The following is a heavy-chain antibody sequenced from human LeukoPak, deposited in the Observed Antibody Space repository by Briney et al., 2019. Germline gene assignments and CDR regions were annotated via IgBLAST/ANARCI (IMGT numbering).Heavy chain of an antibody. CDR1: GYTFTSYG. V-gene: IGHV1-18*01. D-gene: IGHD3-22*01. CDR2: ISACNGNT. J-gene: IGHJ3*02. Sequence: ASVKVSCKASGYTFTSYGISWVRQAPGQGLEWMGWISACNGNTNYAQKLQGRVTMTTDTSTSTAYMELRSLRSDDTAVYYCARDVDSSGYYYGGIDDAFDIWGQGTMVTVSS. CDR3: ARDVDSSGYYYGGIDDAFDI.